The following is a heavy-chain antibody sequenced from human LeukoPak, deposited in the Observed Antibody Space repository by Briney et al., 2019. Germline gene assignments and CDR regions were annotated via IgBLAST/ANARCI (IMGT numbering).Heavy chain of an antibody. D-gene: IGHD5-24*01. V-gene: IGHV1-46*01. CDR3: ARDREMATIRSRGYYYYYMDV. J-gene: IGHJ6*03. CDR2: INPSGGST. CDR1: GYTFTSYY. Sequence: ASVKVSCEASGYTFTSYYMHWVRQAPGQGLEWMGIINPSGGSTSYAQKFQGRVTMTRDTSTSTVYMELSSLRSEDTAVYYCARDREMATIRSRGYYYYYMDVWGKGTTVTVSS.